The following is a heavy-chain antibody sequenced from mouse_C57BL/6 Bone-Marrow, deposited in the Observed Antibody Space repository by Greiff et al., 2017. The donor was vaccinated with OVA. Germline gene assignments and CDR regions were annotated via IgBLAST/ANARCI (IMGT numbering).Heavy chain of an antibody. CDR2: ISYDGSN. CDR1: CYSITSGYY. V-gene: IGHV3-6*01. J-gene: IGHJ2*01. CDR3: GAGEDY. Sequence: LQESGPGLVKPSQSLSLPCSVTCYSITSGYYWNWIRQFPGNKLEWMGYISYDGSNNYNPSLKNRISITRDTSKNQFFLKLNSVTTEDTATYYCGAGEDYWGQGTTLTVSS.